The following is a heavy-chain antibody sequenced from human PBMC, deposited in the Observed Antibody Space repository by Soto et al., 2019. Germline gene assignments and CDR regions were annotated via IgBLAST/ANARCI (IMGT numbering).Heavy chain of an antibody. Sequence: QVPLVQSGAEVKKPGSSVKVSCKASVGTFSSYAISWVRQAPGQGLEWMGGIIPIFGTATYAQKFQGRVTITADKSTSTAYMELSSLRSEDTAVYDCARGVIAATPWYYYYGIDVWGQGTTVTVSS. D-gene: IGHD6-6*01. CDR3: ARGVIAATPWYYYYGIDV. CDR1: VGTFSSYA. V-gene: IGHV1-69*06. J-gene: IGHJ6*02. CDR2: IIPIFGTA.